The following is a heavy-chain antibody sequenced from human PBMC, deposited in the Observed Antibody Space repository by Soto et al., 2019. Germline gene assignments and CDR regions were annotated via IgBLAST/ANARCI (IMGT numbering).Heavy chain of an antibody. D-gene: IGHD6-13*01. CDR2: ISGSGGNT. Sequence: GGSLRLSYAASGCTFSSYAMSWVRQAPGKGLEWVSGISGSGGNTYNADSVKGRFTISRDNSKNTLYVDMISLRAEDTAVYYCAKGLSIAAAGTFDYWGQGTLVTVSS. V-gene: IGHV3-23*01. J-gene: IGHJ4*02. CDR1: GCTFSSYA. CDR3: AKGLSIAAAGTFDY.